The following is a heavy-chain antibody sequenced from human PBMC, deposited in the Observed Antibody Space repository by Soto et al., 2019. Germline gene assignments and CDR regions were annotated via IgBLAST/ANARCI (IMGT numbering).Heavy chain of an antibody. CDR2: VHHSWGS. V-gene: IGHV4-59*08. J-gene: IGHJ6*02. Sequence: QVQLQESGPGLVKPSETLSLSCTVSGGSISSYYWSWFRQSPGKRMEWIGYVHHSWGSSYNPSLQSRLALSLDTCKSQFCLKVTCVSATVTAGYYCARLGLGPLHGLVDVWGQGTTVTVSS. D-gene: IGHD1-26*01. CDR3: ARLGLGPLHGLVDV. CDR1: GGSISSYY.